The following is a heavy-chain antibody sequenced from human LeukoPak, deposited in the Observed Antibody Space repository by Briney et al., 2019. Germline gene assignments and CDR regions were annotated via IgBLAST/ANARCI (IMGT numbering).Heavy chain of an antibody. CDR3: AKGRDMPYYYYMDV. CDR1: GFTFSSYA. V-gene: IGHV3-23*01. J-gene: IGHJ6*03. CDR2: ISGYGDSA. D-gene: IGHD2-15*01. Sequence: PGGSLRLSCAASGFTFSSYAMSWVRQAPGKGLEWVSAISGYGDSANYADSVKGRFTISRDNSKNTLYLQMNSLRAEDTAVYYCAKGRDMPYYYYMDVWGKGTTVTVSS.